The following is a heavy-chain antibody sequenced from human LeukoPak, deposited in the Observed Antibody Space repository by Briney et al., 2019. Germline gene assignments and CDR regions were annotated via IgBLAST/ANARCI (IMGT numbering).Heavy chain of an antibody. V-gene: IGHV3-23*01. D-gene: IGHD3-22*01. CDR1: GFISNNYA. CDR2: IGISGDST. Sequence: GGSLRLSCAASGFISNNYALNWVRQAPGKGLEWVSVIGISGDSTYYADSVKGRFTISRDNSKSTLSLQMNSLRGEDTAVYYCAKLNNGYYRGAIDYWGQGTLVTVSS. CDR3: AKLNNGYYRGAIDY. J-gene: IGHJ4*02.